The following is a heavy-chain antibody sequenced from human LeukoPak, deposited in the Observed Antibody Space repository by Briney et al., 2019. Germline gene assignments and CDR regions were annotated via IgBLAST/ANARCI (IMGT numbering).Heavy chain of an antibody. J-gene: IGHJ6*03. CDR3: ARDPYSGGYGAYYYYYMDV. CDR1: GFTFSAYN. D-gene: IGHD6-19*01. Sequence: GGSLRLSCAASGFTFSAYNMNWVRRTPGKGPEWVSSITTSSSYMFYADSVRGRFTISRGNAENSLYLQMNSLRDEDTAVYYCARDPYSGGYGAYYYYYMDVWGKGTTVTVSS. V-gene: IGHV3-21*01. CDR2: ITTSSSYM.